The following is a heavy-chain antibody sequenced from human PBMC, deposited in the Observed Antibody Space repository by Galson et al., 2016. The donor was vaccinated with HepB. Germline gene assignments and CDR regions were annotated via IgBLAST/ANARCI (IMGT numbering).Heavy chain of an antibody. Sequence: SLRLSCAASGFAFGTYAMSWVRQAPGKGLEWVAGIGPDGTRAHSADSATGRVTISRDNFKNTLSLQINNLGGEDTAVYYCAKDRGGRVYFYVMDVWGQGTTVIVSS. CDR2: IGPDGTRA. D-gene: IGHD3-10*01. V-gene: IGHV3-23*01. J-gene: IGHJ6*02. CDR3: AKDRGGRVYFYVMDV. CDR1: GFAFGTYA.